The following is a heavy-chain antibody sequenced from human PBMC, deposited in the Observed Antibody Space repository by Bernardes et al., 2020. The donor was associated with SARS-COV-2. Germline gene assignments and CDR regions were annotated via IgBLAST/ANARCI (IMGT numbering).Heavy chain of an antibody. J-gene: IGHJ3*02. V-gene: IGHV3-23*01. CDR3: AKTSSSSWDDAFDI. CDR2: ITGSDAST. Sequence: GGSLRLSCAASGFTFSNYAMSWVRQAPGKGLEWVSVITGSDASTYYADSVKGRFTISRDNAKNTLSLQMNSLRAEDTALYYCAKTSSSSWDDAFDIWGQGTMVTVSS. CDR1: GFTFSNYA. D-gene: IGHD6-6*01.